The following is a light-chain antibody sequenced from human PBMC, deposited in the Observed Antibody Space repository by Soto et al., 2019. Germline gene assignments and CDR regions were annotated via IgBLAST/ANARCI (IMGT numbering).Light chain of an antibody. CDR1: QSISTN. V-gene: IGKV3-15*01. Sequence: ETVMTQSPATLSVSPGARATLSCRASQSISTNLAWYQHKPGQPPSLLIYGAATRATGVPARFSGSWSGTLFTLTIASLQSEDFAVYYCQQYNTWTWTFGQGTKVEIK. CDR3: QQYNTWTWT. CDR2: GAA. J-gene: IGKJ1*01.